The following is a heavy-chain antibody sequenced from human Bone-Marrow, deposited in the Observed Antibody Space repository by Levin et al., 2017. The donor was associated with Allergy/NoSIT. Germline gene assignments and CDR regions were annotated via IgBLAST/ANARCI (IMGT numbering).Heavy chain of an antibody. Sequence: GESLKISCKASGYTFTGYYMHWVRQAPGQGLEWMGRINPNSGGTNYAQKFQGRVTMTRDTSISTAYMELSRLRSDDTAVYYCARDGEGAYCGGDCYRAIQHWGQGTLVTVSS. D-gene: IGHD2-21*01. CDR1: GYTFTGYY. CDR2: INPNSGGT. V-gene: IGHV1-2*06. CDR3: ARDGEGAYCGGDCYRAIQH. J-gene: IGHJ1*01.